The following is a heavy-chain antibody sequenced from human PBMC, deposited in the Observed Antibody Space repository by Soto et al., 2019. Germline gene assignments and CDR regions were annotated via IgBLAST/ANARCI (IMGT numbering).Heavy chain of an antibody. V-gene: IGHV4-31*03. J-gene: IGHJ6*02. CDR1: GGSISSGGYY. CDR3: ARGGRRSPGMDV. Sequence: QVQLQESGPGLVKPSQTLSLTCTVSGGSISSGGYYWSWIRQHPGKGLECIGYIYYSGSTYYNPSPKSRVTISVETSKNQFPRKLSSVTAADTAVYYCARGGRRSPGMDVWGQGTTVTVSS. CDR2: IYYSGST.